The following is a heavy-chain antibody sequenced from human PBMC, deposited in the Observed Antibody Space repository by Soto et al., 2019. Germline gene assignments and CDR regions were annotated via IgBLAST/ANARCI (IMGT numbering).Heavy chain of an antibody. CDR3: ARLLEWFSHPRLTKYYYMYF. CDR1: GGSFSGYY. Sequence: SETLSLTCAVYGGSFSGYYWSWIRQPPGKGLEWIGEINHSGSTNYNPSLKSRVTISVDTSKNQFSLKLSSVTAADTAVYYCARLLEWFSHPRLTKYYYMYFWGKGSTVPVSS. V-gene: IGHV4-34*01. CDR2: INHSGST. D-gene: IGHD3-3*01. J-gene: IGHJ6*03.